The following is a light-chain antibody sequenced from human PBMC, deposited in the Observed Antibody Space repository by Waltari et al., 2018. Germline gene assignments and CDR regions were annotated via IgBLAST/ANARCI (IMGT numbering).Light chain of an antibody. J-gene: IGKJ4*01. Sequence: EIVLTQSPGNLTLSRGERATLSCRASQSVSRNYLHWYQKKPGQHPRLLIQGASSRATGIPDRFSCSGSWTDFTLTISRLEPADRAVYDCQQYDGFVLTFGGGTKL. V-gene: IGKV3-20*01. CDR1: QSVSRNY. CDR2: GAS. CDR3: QQYDGFVLT.